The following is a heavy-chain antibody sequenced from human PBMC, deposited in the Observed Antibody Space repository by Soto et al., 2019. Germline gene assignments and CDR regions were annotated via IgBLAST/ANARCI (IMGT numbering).Heavy chain of an antibody. V-gene: IGHV3-11*01. D-gene: IGHD6-19*01. CDR2: ISSSGTVT. J-gene: IGHJ5*02. CDR1: VFTFSDFY. CDR3: ARGVAVPGASWFDP. Sequence: QVQLVESGGGLVKPGGSLRLSCAASVFTFSDFYMSWIRQAPGKGLEWISYISSSGTVTYYTESVKGQFTISRDNAKNSLYLLINSPRVGETAVYFCARGVAVPGASWFDPWGQGTLDTVSS.